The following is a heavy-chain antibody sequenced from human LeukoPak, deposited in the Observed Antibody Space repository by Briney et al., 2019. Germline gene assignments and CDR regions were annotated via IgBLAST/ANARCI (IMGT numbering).Heavy chain of an antibody. Sequence: ASVKVSCKASGYTFTSYGISWVRQAPGQGLEWMGWISAYNGNTNYAQKLQGRDTMTTDTSTSTAYMELRSLRSDDTAVYYCARDSPARGFFDYWGQGTLVTVSS. CDR2: ISAYNGNT. J-gene: IGHJ4*02. CDR1: GYTFTSYG. V-gene: IGHV1-18*01. CDR3: ARDSPARGFFDY. D-gene: IGHD6-6*01.